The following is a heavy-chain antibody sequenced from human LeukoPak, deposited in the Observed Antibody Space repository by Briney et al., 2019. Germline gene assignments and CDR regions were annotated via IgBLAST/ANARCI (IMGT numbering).Heavy chain of an antibody. D-gene: IGHD2-15*01. CDR3: ARDHDIVVVVAANLGFDP. V-gene: IGHV1-18*01. CDR1: GYTFTSYG. Sequence: ASVKVSCKASGYTFTSYGISWVRQAPGQGLEWMGWISAYNGNTNYAQKLQGRVIMTTDTSTSTAYMELRGLRSDDTAVYYCARDHDIVVVVAANLGFDPWGQGTLVTVSS. CDR2: ISAYNGNT. J-gene: IGHJ5*02.